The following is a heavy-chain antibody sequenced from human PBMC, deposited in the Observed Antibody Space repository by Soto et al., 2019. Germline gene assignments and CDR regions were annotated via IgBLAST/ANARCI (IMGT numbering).Heavy chain of an antibody. CDR3: VKDKGATIKKVTMDV. CDR2: ISSNGGIT. D-gene: IGHD2-21*02. CDR1: GFTFSSYA. V-gene: IGHV3-64D*08. Sequence: PGGSLRLSCSASGFTFSSYAMYWVRQAPGKGLEYVADISSNGGITYYADSVKDRFTISRDNSKNALYLQMSSLRDEDTAVFYCVKDKGATIKKVTMDVWGQGATVTVSS. J-gene: IGHJ6*02.